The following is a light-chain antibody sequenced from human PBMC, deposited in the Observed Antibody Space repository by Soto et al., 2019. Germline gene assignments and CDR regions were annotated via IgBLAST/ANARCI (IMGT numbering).Light chain of an antibody. J-gene: IGLJ3*02. CDR1: SSDVGGYNY. V-gene: IGLV2-14*01. CDR3: SSYTGTNTPDGV. CDR2: EVT. Sequence: QSALTQPASVSGSPGQSITISCTGTSSDVGGYNYVSWYQQHPGKAPKLIIYEVTGRPSGVSNRFSGSKSGNTASLTISGLQADDEADYYFSSYTGTNTPDGVFGGGTKLTVL.